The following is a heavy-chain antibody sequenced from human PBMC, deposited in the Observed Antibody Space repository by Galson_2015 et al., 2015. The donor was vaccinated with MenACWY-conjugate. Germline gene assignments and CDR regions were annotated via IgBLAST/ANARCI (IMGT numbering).Heavy chain of an antibody. D-gene: IGHD1-14*01. V-gene: IGHV3-7*03. CDR1: GFIFSSYW. J-gene: IGHJ6*02. Sequence: SLRLSCAASGFIFSSYWMSWVRQAPGKGLEWVANIKEDGSDKYYVDSVKGRFTISRDNARNSMYLQMSSLRADDTAVYYCVRERYYYGMDVWGQGTTVTVSS. CDR2: IKEDGSDK. CDR3: VRERYYYGMDV.